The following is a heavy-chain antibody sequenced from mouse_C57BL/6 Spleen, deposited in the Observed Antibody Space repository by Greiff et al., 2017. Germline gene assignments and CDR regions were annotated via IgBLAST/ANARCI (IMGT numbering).Heavy chain of an antibody. CDR2: IWSGGST. D-gene: IGHD2-3*01. CDR1: GFSLTSYG. V-gene: IGHV2-2*01. Sequence: VQVVESGPGLVQPSQSLSITCTVSGFSLTSYGVHWVRQSPGKGLEWLGVIWSGGSTDYNAAFISRLSISKDNSKSQVFFKMNSLQADDTAIYYCARKGYYEGWYFDVWGTGTTVTVSS. CDR3: ARKGYYEGWYFDV. J-gene: IGHJ1*03.